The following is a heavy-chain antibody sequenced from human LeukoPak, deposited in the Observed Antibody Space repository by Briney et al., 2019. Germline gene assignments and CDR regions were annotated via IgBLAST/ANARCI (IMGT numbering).Heavy chain of an antibody. Sequence: PSETLSLTCTVSGGSISSYYWSWIRQPPGKGLEWIGYIYYSGSTNYNPSLKSRVTISVDTSKDQFSQKPSSVTAADTAVYYCARDLVYSGYDYYYYYGMDVWGQGTTVTVSS. CDR2: IYYSGST. V-gene: IGHV4-59*01. J-gene: IGHJ6*02. CDR1: GGSISSYY. CDR3: ARDLVYSGYDYYYYYGMDV. D-gene: IGHD5-12*01.